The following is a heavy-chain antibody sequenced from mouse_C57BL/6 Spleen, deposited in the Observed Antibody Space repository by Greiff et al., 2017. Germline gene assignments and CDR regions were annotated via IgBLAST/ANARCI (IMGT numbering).Heavy chain of an antibody. CDR2: IDPNSGGT. J-gene: IGHJ3*01. CDR3: AIEGYDGDWFAY. D-gene: IGHD2-3*01. Sequence: QVQLKQPGAELVKPGASVKLSCKASGYTFTSYWMHWVKQRPGRGLEWIGRIDPNSGGTKYNEKFKSKATLTVDKPSSTAYMQLSSLTSEDSAVYYCAIEGYDGDWFAYWGQGTLVTVSA. CDR1: GYTFTSYW. V-gene: IGHV1-72*01.